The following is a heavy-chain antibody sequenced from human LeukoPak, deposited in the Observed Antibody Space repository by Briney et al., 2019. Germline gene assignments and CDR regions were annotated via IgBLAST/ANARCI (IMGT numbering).Heavy chain of an antibody. D-gene: IGHD2-15*01. V-gene: IGHV1-69*13. CDR3: ASGHYSIGGSCHYGMDV. CDR2: IIPVFGTA. J-gene: IGHJ6*02. CDR1: GGTFSNYA. Sequence: SVKVACKASGGTFSNYAISWVRQAPGQGLEWMGGIIPVFGTANYAQKFQGRVSITADESTSTAYMELSSLRSEDTAVYYCASGHYSIGGSCHYGMDVWGQGTTVTVSS.